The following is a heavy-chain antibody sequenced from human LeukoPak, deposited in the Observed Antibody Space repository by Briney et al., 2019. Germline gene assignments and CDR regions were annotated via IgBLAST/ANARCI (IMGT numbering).Heavy chain of an antibody. CDR1: GFTFNSYA. J-gene: IGHJ5*02. D-gene: IGHD3-22*01. CDR3: AKLYDSSGSWFDP. V-gene: IGHV3-23*01. Sequence: GGSLRLSCAASGFTFNSYAMSWVRQAPWERLQWVSGISGSGGSTYYADSVKGRFTISRDNSKNTLYLQMNSLRAEDTAVYYCAKLYDSSGSWFDPWGQGTLVTVSS. CDR2: ISGSGGST.